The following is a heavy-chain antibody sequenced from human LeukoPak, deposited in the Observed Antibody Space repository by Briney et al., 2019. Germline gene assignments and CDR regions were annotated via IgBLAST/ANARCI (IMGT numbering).Heavy chain of an antibody. CDR1: GFTVSSNY. J-gene: IGHJ3*02. CDR2: IYSGGST. D-gene: IGHD3-22*01. V-gene: IGHV3-53*01. Sequence: GGSLRLSCGASGFTVSSNYMSWVRQAPGKGLEWVSVIYSGGSTYYADSVKGRFTISRDNSKNTLYLQMNSLRAEDTAVYYCARGVVVIDDAFDIWGQGTMVTVSS. CDR3: ARGVVVIDDAFDI.